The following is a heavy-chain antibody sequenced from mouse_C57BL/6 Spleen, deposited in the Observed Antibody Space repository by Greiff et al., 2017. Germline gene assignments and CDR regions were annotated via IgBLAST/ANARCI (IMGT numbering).Heavy chain of an antibody. CDR3: ANIDYDYLDY. D-gene: IGHD2-4*01. CDR2: IDPSASYT. V-gene: IGHV1-59*01. CDR1: GYTFTSYW. Sequence: QVQLQQPGAELVRPGTSVKLSCKASGYTFTSYWMHWVKQRPGQGLEWIGVIDPSASYTNYNQKFKGKATLTIDTASSTAYMQLSSLTSEDSAVYNCANIDYDYLDYWGQGTTLTVSA. J-gene: IGHJ2*01.